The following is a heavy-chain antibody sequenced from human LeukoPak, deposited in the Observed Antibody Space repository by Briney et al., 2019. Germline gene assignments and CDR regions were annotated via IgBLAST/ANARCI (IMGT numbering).Heavy chain of an antibody. D-gene: IGHD1-26*01. V-gene: IGHV3-7*01. CDR2: INQNGNET. CDR3: ARDLVGAAD. Sequence: GGSLRLSCTASGFTFSSYWMSWVRQAPGKGLEWVANINQNGNETNSVDSVKGRFTISRDNSKNSLYLQMSSLRAEDTAVYYCARDLVGAADWGQGTLVTVSS. J-gene: IGHJ4*02. CDR1: GFTFSSYW.